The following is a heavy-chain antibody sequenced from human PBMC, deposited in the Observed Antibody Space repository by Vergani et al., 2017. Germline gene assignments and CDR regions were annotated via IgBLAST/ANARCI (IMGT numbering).Heavy chain of an antibody. Sequence: QVQLQESGPGLVTPSETLSLTCTVSGYSISSGYYWGWIRQPPGKGLEWIGSIYHSGSTYYNPSLKSRVTISVDTSKNQFSLKLSSVTAADTAVYYCARVFDDSSGRRSDYWGQGTLVTVSS. CDR1: GYSISSGYY. V-gene: IGHV4-38-2*02. CDR3: ARVFDDSSGRRSDY. CDR2: IYHSGST. J-gene: IGHJ4*02. D-gene: IGHD3-22*01.